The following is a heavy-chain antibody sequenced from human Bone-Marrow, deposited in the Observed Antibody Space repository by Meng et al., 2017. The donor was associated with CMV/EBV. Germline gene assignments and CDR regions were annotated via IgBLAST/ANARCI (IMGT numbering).Heavy chain of an antibody. CDR3: ARDFGRYCSSTSCYGGAFDI. D-gene: IGHD2-2*01. Sequence: GGSLRLSCAASGFTFSSYSMNWVRQAPGKGLEWVSSISSSSSYIYYADSVKGRFTICRDNAKNSLYLQMNSLRAEDTAVYYCARDFGRYCSSTSCYGGAFDIWGQGTMVTVSS. V-gene: IGHV3-21*01. CDR2: ISSSSSYI. J-gene: IGHJ3*02. CDR1: GFTFSSYS.